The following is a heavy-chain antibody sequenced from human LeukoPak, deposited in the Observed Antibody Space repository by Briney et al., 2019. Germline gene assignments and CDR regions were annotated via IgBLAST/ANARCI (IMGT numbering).Heavy chain of an antibody. V-gene: IGHV3-21*06. D-gene: IGHD3-3*01. Sequence: GGSLRLSCTAPGFTFSTYAMTWVRQAPGKGLEWISSMSSGGSYIYYSDSVRGRFTISRDNAKSSLYLVMNSLRAEDTAIYYCARDRPTGSSRVFVVQWGQGTLVTVSS. CDR1: GFTFSTYA. J-gene: IGHJ4*02. CDR3: ARDRPTGSSRVFVVQ. CDR2: MSSGGSYI.